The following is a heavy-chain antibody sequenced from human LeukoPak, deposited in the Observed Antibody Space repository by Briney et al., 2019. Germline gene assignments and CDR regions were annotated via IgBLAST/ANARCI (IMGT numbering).Heavy chain of an antibody. CDR2: ISDSGINT. J-gene: IGHJ4*02. CDR3: AKGHNYFDS. V-gene: IGHV3-23*01. Sequence: PGGSLRLSCATSGFTFSSYTMSWVRQAPGKGLEWVSGISDSGINTYYGDSVKGRFTISRDNSENTLNLQMNSLRAEDTAVYYCAKGHNYFDSWGQGTLVTVSS. CDR1: GFTFSSYT.